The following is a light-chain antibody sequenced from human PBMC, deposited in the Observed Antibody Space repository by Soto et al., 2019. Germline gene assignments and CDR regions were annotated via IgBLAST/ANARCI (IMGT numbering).Light chain of an antibody. V-gene: IGKV1-17*01. J-gene: IGKJ1*01. Sequence: IQMTHSPSSLSASVGDRVTITCRASQGIRNDLGWYQQKPGKAPKLLIYGASTLQSGVPSRFSGSGSGTEFTLTISSLQPDDFATYYCQQYNSYWTFGQGTKVDIK. CDR3: QQYNSYWT. CDR1: QGIRND. CDR2: GAS.